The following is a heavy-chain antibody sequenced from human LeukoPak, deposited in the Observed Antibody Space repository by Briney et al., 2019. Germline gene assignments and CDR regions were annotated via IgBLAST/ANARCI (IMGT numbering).Heavy chain of an antibody. CDR3: ARLRYYGMDV. J-gene: IGHJ6*02. V-gene: IGHV3-7*01. CDR1: GFSLSGYW. CDR2: INRDGSQK. Sequence: GGSLRLSCAASGFSLSGYWMTWVRQAPGKGLEWVANINRDGSQKNHVDSVQGRFTISRDNAKNSLYLQMNSLRAEDTAVYYCARLRYYGMDVWGQGTTVTVSS.